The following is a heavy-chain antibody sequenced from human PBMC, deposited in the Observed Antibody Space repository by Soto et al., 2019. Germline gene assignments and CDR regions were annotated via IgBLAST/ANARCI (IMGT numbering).Heavy chain of an antibody. D-gene: IGHD2-21*01. CDR1: GGSVSGGSYY. Sequence: QVQLQESGPGRVKPSETLSLTCTVSGGSVSGGSYYWSWIRQSPGKGLEWIGYIYNTGTTKYNATIKSRVTISVDTYKNQFSLRLNSVTAADTAVYFCASSPNYVVWGGETYYNSMDVWGPGTTVTVSS. V-gene: IGHV4-61*01. CDR2: IYNTGTT. J-gene: IGHJ6*02. CDR3: ASSPNYVVWGGETYYNSMDV.